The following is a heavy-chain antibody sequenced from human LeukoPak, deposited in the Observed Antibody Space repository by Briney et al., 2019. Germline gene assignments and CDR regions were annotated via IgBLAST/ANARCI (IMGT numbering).Heavy chain of an antibody. CDR3: VLGAYWNDDKNAFHI. CDR1: GLTFSSYD. CDR2: IGATGDT. V-gene: IGHV3-13*01. Sequence: GRSLRLSCAASGLTFSSYDMHWVRQAPGKGLEWVSSIGATGDTYYAGSVKGRFTISRENAKKSLYLQMSSLRVEDTAVYFCVLGAYWNDDKNAFHIWGPGTMVTVSS. D-gene: IGHD1-1*01. J-gene: IGHJ3*02.